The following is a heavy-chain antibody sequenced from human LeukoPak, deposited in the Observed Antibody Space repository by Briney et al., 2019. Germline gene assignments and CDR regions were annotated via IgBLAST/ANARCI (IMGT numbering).Heavy chain of an antibody. CDR3: AKDGYYYDSSGYRYYFDY. V-gene: IGHV3-23*01. D-gene: IGHD3-22*01. Sequence: GGSLRLSCAASGFTFSNYAMRWVRQAPGKGLEWVSGISGSGDSTYYADSVKGRFTISRDNSKNTLYLQMNSLRAEGTAVYYCAKDGYYYDSSGYRYYFDYWGQGTLVTVSS. CDR1: GFTFSNYA. CDR2: ISGSGDST. J-gene: IGHJ4*02.